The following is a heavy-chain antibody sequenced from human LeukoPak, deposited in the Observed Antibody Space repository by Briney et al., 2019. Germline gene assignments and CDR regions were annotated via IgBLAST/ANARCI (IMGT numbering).Heavy chain of an antibody. V-gene: IGHV1-2*02. D-gene: IGHD2-15*01. CDR1: GYTFTGYY. J-gene: IGHJ4*02. CDR3: AREEGSIVVVVAAPLAFNY. Sequence: ASVKVSCKASGYTFTGYYMHWVRQAPGQGLEWMGWINPNSGGTNYAQKFQGRVTMTRDTSISTAYMELSRLRSDDTAVYYCAREEGSIVVVVAAPLAFNYWGQGTLVTVSS. CDR2: INPNSGGT.